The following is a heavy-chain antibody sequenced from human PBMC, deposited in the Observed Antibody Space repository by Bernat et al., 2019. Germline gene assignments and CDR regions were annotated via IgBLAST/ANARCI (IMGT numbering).Heavy chain of an antibody. V-gene: IGHV3-23*04. CDR2: ISGSGGST. CDR3: VKEMISWGTFDY. Sequence: EVQLVESGGGLVQPGGSLRLSCAASGVTFSTYAMSWVRQAPGKGLEWVSAISGSGGSTYYADSVKGRFTISRDNSKTTLHLQMNSLRAEDTAVYYCVKEMISWGTFDYWGQGTLVTVSS. D-gene: IGHD3-16*01. CDR1: GVTFSTYA. J-gene: IGHJ4*02.